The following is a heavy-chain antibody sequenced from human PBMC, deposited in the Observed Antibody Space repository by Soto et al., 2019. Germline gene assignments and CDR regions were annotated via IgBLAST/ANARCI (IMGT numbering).Heavy chain of an antibody. CDR2: IYYSGST. J-gene: IGHJ5*02. D-gene: IGHD6-13*01. Sequence: PSETLSLTCTVSGGSISSGGYYWSWIRQHPGKGLEWIGYIYYSGSTYYNPSLKSRVTISVDTSKNQFSLKLSSVTAADTAVYYCARERGSSSWYNWFDPWGQGTLVTVSS. V-gene: IGHV4-31*03. CDR3: ARERGSSSWYNWFDP. CDR1: GGSISSGGYY.